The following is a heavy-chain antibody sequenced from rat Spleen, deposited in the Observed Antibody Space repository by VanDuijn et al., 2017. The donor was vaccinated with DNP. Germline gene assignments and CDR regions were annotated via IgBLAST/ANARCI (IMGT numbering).Heavy chain of an antibody. J-gene: IGHJ2*01. CDR2: ITNSGDNI. CDR1: GFIFSNYW. CDR3: GRRVYYFDY. Sequence: EVQLVESGGGPVQPGRSLKLSCVASGFIFSNYWMTWIRQAPGKGLEWVASITNSGDNIYYSDSVKGRFSISRDNAKSTVYLQMDSLRSEDTATYYCGRRVYYFDYWGQGVMVTVSS. V-gene: IGHV5-31*01.